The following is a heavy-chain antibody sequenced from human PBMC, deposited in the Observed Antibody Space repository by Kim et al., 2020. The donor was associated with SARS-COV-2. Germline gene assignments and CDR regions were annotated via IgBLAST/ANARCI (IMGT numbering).Heavy chain of an antibody. CDR2: ISYDGSNK. Sequence: GGSLRLSCAASGFTFSSYGMHWVRQAPGKGLEWVAVISYDGSNKYYADSVKGRFTISRDNSKNTLYLQMNSLRAEDTAVYYCARGRRVAAVYYYGMDVWGQGTTVTVSS. D-gene: IGHD6-13*01. J-gene: IGHJ6*02. CDR3: ARGRRVAAVYYYGMDV. V-gene: IGHV3-33*05. CDR1: GFTFSSYG.